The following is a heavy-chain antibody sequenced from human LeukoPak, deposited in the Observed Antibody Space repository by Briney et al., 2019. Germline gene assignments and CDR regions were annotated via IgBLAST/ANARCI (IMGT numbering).Heavy chain of an antibody. Sequence: PGGSLRLSCVVSGFTFSSYEMNWVRQAPGKGLEWVSYISSSGSTIYDADSARGRFTISRDNAKNSLFLQMNGLRAEDTAVYYCVRDLTYNGVVYWGHETLVSVYS. J-gene: IGHJ4*01. CDR1: GFTFSSYE. D-gene: IGHD1-1*01. V-gene: IGHV3-48*03. CDR2: ISSSGSTI. CDR3: VRDLTYNGVVY.